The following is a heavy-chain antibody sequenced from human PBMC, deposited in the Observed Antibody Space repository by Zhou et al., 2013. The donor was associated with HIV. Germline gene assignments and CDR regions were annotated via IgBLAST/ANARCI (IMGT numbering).Heavy chain of an antibody. V-gene: IGHV1-18*01. CDR1: GYNFIDFG. Sequence: QVQLVQSGTEVKKPGASVKVSCKTSGYNFIDFGISWLRQAPGQGLEWLGWISTSNGNTNSAQNLQGRVIMTTDTSTSTAYMELRSLRSDDAAVYYCASPGSVTTVAYFDYWGQGTLVTVSS. CDR2: ISTSNGNT. CDR3: ASPGSVTTVAYFDY. D-gene: IGHD4-17*01. J-gene: IGHJ4*02.